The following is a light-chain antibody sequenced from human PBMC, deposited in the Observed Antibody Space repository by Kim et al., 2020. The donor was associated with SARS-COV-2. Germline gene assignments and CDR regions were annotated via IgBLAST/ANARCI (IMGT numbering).Light chain of an antibody. V-gene: IGLV3-21*04. CDR3: QVWDSSSDPHVV. J-gene: IGLJ2*01. CDR1: NMGSKS. Sequence: PGKTARITWGGNNMGSKSVTWYQQRPGQAPVLVIYYDSDRPSGIPERFSGSNSGNTATLTISRVEAGDEADYYCQVWDSSSDPHVVFGGGTQLTVL. CDR2: YDS.